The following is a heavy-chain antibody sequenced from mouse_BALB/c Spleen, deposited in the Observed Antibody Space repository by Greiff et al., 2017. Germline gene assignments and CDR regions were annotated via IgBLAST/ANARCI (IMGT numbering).Heavy chain of an antibody. CDR3: ARDQAYYYGSSYRFAY. V-gene: IGHV5-6-3*01. CDR1: GFTFSSYG. CDR2: INSNGGST. D-gene: IGHD1-1*01. Sequence: EVKLVESGGGLVQPGGSLKLSCAASGFTFSSYGMSWVRQTPDKRLELVATINSNGGSTYYPDSVKGRFTISRDNAKNTLYLQMSSLKSEDTAMYYCARDQAYYYGSSYRFAYWGQGTLVTVSA. J-gene: IGHJ3*01.